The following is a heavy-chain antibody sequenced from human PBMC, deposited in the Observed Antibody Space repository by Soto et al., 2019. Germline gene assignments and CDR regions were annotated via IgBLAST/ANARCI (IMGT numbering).Heavy chain of an antibody. Sequence: SQTLSLTCGISGDSVSSISAAWNWLRQSPSRGLEWLGRTYYRSKWYNDYAVSVESRITINPDTSKNHFSLQLNFVTPEDTAVYFCARGEQYSGRIFDYWGQGPLVTLSS. V-gene: IGHV6-1*01. CDR3: ARGEQYSGRIFDY. CDR1: GDSVSSISAA. D-gene: IGHD1-26*01. J-gene: IGHJ4*02. CDR2: TYYRSKWYN.